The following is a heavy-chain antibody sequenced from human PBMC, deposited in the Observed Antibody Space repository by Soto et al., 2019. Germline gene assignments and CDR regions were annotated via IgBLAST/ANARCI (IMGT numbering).Heavy chain of an antibody. CDR2: INPNSGGT. V-gene: IGHV1-2*04. Sequence: ASVKVSCTASGYTFTGYYMHWVRQAPGQGLEWMGWINPNSGGTNYAQKFQGWVTMTRDTSISTAYMELSRLRSDDTAVYYCARAPSSITGTISDPWFDPWGQGTLVTVSS. J-gene: IGHJ5*02. CDR3: ARAPSSITGTISDPWFDP. CDR1: GYTFTGYY. D-gene: IGHD1-7*01.